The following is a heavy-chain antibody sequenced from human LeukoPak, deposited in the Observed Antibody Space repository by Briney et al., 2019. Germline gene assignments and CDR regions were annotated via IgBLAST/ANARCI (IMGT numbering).Heavy chain of an antibody. CDR1: GGYISSSNW. CDR2: IYHTGKI. J-gene: IGHJ4*02. CDR3: ASSRVGFGESFDY. Sequence: SETLSLTCDVSGGYISSSNWWAWVRQSPGKGLEWIGEIYHTGKINYNPALKSRVTLSVDKSNNQFSLKLRSLTAADTAVYYCASSRVGFGESFDYWGQGTLVTVSS. D-gene: IGHD3-10*01. V-gene: IGHV4-4*02.